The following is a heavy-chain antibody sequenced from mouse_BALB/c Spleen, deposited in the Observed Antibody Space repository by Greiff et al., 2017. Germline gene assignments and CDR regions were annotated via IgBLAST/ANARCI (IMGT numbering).Heavy chain of an antibody. J-gene: IGHJ4*01. D-gene: IGHD2-1*01. Sequence: EVQLVESGGGLVKPGGSLKLSCAASGFTFSSYAMSWVRQTPEKRLEWVASISSGGSTYYPDSVKGRFTISRDNARNILYLQMSSLRSEDTAMYYCAREGDYYGNYRAMDYWGQGTSVTVSS. CDR1: GFTFSSYA. CDR2: ISSGGST. V-gene: IGHV5-6-5*01. CDR3: AREGDYYGNYRAMDY.